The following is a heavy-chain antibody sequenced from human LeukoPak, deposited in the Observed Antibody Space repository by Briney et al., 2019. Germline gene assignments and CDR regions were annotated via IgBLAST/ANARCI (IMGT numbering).Heavy chain of an antibody. V-gene: IGHV3-48*02. D-gene: IGHD4-11*01. CDR1: GFTFSNYN. CDR2: ISSSSGAT. CDR3: AAYSNYAYSFDP. Sequence: PGGSLRLSCTASGFTFSNYNMNWVRQAPGKGLEWVSYISSSSGATYYADSVKGRFTISRDNAENSLYLQMNSLTDEDTAVYYCAAYSNYAYSFDPWGQGTLVTVSS. J-gene: IGHJ5*02.